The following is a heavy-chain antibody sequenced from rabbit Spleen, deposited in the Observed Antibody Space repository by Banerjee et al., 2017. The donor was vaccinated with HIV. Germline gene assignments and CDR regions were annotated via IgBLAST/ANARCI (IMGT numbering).Heavy chain of an antibody. CDR3: VREVAARFHL. CDR1: GIDFNSDYD. J-gene: IGHJ4*01. Sequence: QQQLVESGGGLVTPGGTLTLTCTASGIDFNSDYDMCWVRQAPGKGLELIASIDTNDGDTDYANWPKGRFTISKTSSTTVTLQMTRLTAADTATYFCVREVAARFHLWGQGTLVTVS. CDR2: IDTNDGDT. D-gene: IGHD4-1*01. V-gene: IGHV1S45*01.